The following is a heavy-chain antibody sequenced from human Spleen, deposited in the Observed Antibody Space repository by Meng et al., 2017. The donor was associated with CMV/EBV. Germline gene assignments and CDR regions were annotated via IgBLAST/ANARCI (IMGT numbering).Heavy chain of an antibody. V-gene: IGHV1-69*02. J-gene: IGHJ5*02. CDR1: GGTFSSYT. D-gene: IGHD4-11*01. CDR3: ARLGTVTTDNDP. CDR2: IIPILGIA. Sequence: EAPGGTFSSYTISWVRQAPGQGLEWMGRIIPILGIANYAQKFQGRVTITADKSTSTAYMELSSLRSEDTAVYYCARLGTVTTDNDPWGQGTLVTVSS.